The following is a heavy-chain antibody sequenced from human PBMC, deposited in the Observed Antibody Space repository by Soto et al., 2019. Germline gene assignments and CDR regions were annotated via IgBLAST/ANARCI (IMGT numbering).Heavy chain of an antibody. CDR1: GYTFTSYG. V-gene: IGHV1-18*01. J-gene: IGHJ5*02. Sequence: ASVKVSCKASGYTFTSYGISWVRQAPGQGLEWMGWISAYNGNTNYAQKLQGRVTMTTETSTSTAYMELRSLRSDDTAVYYCARDPLNTYYDFWSGPNWFDPWGQGTLVTVSS. CDR2: ISAYNGNT. D-gene: IGHD3-3*01. CDR3: ARDPLNTYYDFWSGPNWFDP.